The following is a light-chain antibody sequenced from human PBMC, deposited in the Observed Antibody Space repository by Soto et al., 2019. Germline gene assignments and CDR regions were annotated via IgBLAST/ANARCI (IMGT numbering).Light chain of an antibody. V-gene: IGKV1-39*01. CDR3: QASYSTPLYA. J-gene: IGKJ2*01. Sequence: DIQMTQSPSSLSASVGDRVIITCRASQSISNYLNWYQQKPGKAPKLLIYAASSLQSGVPLRFRGSGSGTDFTLTISSLQPEDFATYFCQASYSTPLYAFGQGTKLEIK. CDR1: QSISNY. CDR2: AAS.